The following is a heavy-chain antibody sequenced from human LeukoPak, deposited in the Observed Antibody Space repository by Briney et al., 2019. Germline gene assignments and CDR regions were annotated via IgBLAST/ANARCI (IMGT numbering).Heavy chain of an antibody. J-gene: IGHJ4*02. CDR2: INWNGGST. CDR3: ARNQCSYGQTPSDY. D-gene: IGHD5-18*01. CDR1: GFTFDDYG. Sequence: PGGSLRLSCAASGFTFDDYGMSWVRQAPGKGLEWVSGINWNGGSTGYADSVKGRFTISRDNAKNSLYLQMNSLRAEDTALYYCARNQCSYGQTPSDYWGQGTLVTVSS. V-gene: IGHV3-20*04.